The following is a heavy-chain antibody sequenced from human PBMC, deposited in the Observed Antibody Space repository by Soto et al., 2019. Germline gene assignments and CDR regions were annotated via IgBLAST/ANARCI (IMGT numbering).Heavy chain of an antibody. V-gene: IGHV1-8*01. CDR2: MNPNSGNT. D-gene: IGHD3-3*01. J-gene: IGHJ6*02. CDR3: ARTIRVTIFGVVIDYYYYYGMDV. CDR1: GYTFTSYD. Sequence: GASVKVFCKASGYTFTSYDINWVRQATGQGLEWMGWMNPNSGNTGYAQKFQGRVTMTRNTSISTAYMELSSLRSEDTAVYYCARTIRVTIFGVVIDYYYYYGMDVWGQGTTVTVSS.